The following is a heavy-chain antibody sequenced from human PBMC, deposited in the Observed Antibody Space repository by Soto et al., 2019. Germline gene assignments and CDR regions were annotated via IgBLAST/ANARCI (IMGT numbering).Heavy chain of an antibody. CDR3: ARDTQDDFWSGYYRDY. J-gene: IGHJ4*02. Sequence: EVQLVESGGGLVQPGGSLRLSCAASGFTFSSYSMNWVRQAPGKGLECVSYISSSSSTIYYADSVKGRFNISRDNAKNALYLQMNSLRDEDTAVYYCARDTQDDFWSGYYRDYWGQGTLVTVSS. D-gene: IGHD3-3*01. CDR1: GFTFSSYS. V-gene: IGHV3-48*02. CDR2: ISSSSSTI.